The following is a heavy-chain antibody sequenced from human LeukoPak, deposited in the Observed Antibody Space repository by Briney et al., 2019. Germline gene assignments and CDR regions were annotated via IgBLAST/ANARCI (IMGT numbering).Heavy chain of an antibody. J-gene: IGHJ5*02. CDR1: GFTFNNYA. CDR3: AKEKVVYDYGDLNWFDP. V-gene: IGHV3-23*01. D-gene: IGHD4-17*01. CDR2: ISGSGGST. Sequence: PGGSLRLSCVASGFTFNNYAMTWVRQAPGKGLEWVSAISGSGGSTYYADSVKGRFTISRDNSKNTLYLQMNSLRAEDTAVYYCAKEKVVYDYGDLNWFDPWGQGTLVTVSS.